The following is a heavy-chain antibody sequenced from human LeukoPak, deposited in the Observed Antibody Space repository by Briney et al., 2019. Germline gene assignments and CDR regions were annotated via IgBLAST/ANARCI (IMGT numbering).Heavy chain of an antibody. Sequence: SETLSLTCAVYGGSFSGYYWSWIRQPPGKGLGWIGEINHSGSTNYNPSLKSRVTISVDTSKNQFSLKLSSVTAADTAVYYCARDDYGDYEAAFDIWGQGTMVTVSS. CDR2: INHSGST. CDR3: ARDDYGDYEAAFDI. J-gene: IGHJ3*02. V-gene: IGHV4-34*01. D-gene: IGHD4-17*01. CDR1: GGSFSGYY.